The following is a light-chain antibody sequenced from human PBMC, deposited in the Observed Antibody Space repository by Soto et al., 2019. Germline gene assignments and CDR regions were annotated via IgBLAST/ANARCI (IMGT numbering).Light chain of an antibody. CDR1: QTVASN. CDR2: GAS. V-gene: IGKV3-15*01. CDR3: QLYHNWPAQYS. J-gene: IGKJ2*01. Sequence: EIVMTQSPATLSLSPGERATLSCRASQTVASNIAWYQQKPGQAPRLLIHGASTRATGVSARFSGTGSGTEFTLTISSLQSEDLAVYYCQLYHNWPAQYSFGQGTRLQIK.